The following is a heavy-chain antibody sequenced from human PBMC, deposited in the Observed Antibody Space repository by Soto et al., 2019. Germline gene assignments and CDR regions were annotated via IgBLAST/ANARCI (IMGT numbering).Heavy chain of an antibody. Sequence: QSGGSLRLSCAASGFTFSSYEMNWVRQAPGKGLEWVSYISSSGSTIYYADSVKGRFTISRDNSKNTVFLHMDSLSAEDTAVYYCAKDRHYPRDYFHYWGQGTLVTVSS. V-gene: IGHV3-48*03. CDR1: GFTFSSYE. D-gene: IGHD3-10*01. J-gene: IGHJ4*02. CDR2: ISSSGSTI. CDR3: AKDRHYPRDYFHY.